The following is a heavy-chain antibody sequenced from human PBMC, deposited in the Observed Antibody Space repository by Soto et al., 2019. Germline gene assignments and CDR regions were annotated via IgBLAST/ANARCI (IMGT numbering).Heavy chain of an antibody. D-gene: IGHD1-1*01. CDR3: AHRADFNGTWNGGYFDY. CDR1: GFSLNARTVG. J-gene: IGHJ4*02. CDR2: IYRDDDK. Sequence: QITLKESGPTRVKPTQTLTLTCTFSGFSLNARTVGVGWIRQSPGKALEGLAPIYRDDDKRYTPSLKSRISIAKDASKHQVVLTMTNVVPAETGIYYCAHRADFNGTWNGGYFDYWGQGAVVTVSS. V-gene: IGHV2-5*02.